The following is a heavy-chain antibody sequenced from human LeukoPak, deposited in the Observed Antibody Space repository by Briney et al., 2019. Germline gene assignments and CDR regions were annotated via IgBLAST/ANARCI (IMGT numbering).Heavy chain of an antibody. CDR3: TRHLDYYGSGSYEY. V-gene: IGHV4-61*05. CDR2: IHYSGST. Sequence: PSETLSLTCTVSGGSISSRDFYWGWIRQSPGKGLEWIGYIHYSGSTDYNPSLKSRVTISVDTSKNQFSLKLSSVTAADTAVYYCTRHLDYYGSGSYEYWGQGTLVTVSS. CDR1: GGSISSRDFY. D-gene: IGHD3-10*01. J-gene: IGHJ4*02.